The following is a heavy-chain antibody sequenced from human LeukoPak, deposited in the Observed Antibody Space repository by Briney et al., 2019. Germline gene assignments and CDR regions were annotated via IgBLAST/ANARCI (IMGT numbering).Heavy chain of an antibody. Sequence: QSGGSLRLSCAASGFTFSSYAMSWVRQAPGKGLEWVSAISGSGGSTYYADSVKGRFTISRDNSKNTLYLQMNSLRAEDTAVYFCATEKQTGSYIEYWGQGTLVTVSS. CDR2: ISGSGGST. CDR3: ATEKQTGSYIEY. CDR1: GFTFSSYA. D-gene: IGHD7-27*01. J-gene: IGHJ4*02. V-gene: IGHV3-23*01.